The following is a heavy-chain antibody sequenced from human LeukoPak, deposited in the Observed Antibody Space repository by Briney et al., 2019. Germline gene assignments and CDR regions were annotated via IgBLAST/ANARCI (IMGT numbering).Heavy chain of an antibody. CDR3: ARDYPYYYDSSGYYSFDY. Sequence: GGSLRLSCAASGFTFSSNYMSWVRQAPGKGLEWVSVIYSGGSTYYSDSVKCRFPISRDNSKNTLYLQMNSLRAEDTAVYYCARDYPYYYDSSGYYSFDYWGQGTLVTVSS. J-gene: IGHJ4*02. CDR2: IYSGGST. D-gene: IGHD3-22*01. CDR1: GFTFSSNY. V-gene: IGHV3-66*01.